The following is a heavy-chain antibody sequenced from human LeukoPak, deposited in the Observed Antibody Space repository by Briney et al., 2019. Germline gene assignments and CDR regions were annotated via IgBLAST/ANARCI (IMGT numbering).Heavy chain of an antibody. CDR3: AKNGDRGAYCSGGTCYPYYYYYMDV. CDR1: GLTFSSYG. Sequence: GGSLRLSCAASGLTFSSYGMSWVRQAPGRGLEWVSAISTTGGTTYYADSVRGPFTISRDNSRNTLYLQMNSLRAEDTAIYYCAKNGDRGAYCSGGTCYPYYYYYMDVWGKGTTVTISS. V-gene: IGHV3-23*01. J-gene: IGHJ6*03. CDR2: ISTTGGTT. D-gene: IGHD2-15*01.